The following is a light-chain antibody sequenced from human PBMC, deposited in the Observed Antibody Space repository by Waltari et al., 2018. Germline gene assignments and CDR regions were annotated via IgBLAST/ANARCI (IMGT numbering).Light chain of an antibody. Sequence: WNQQHPGEAPNLSCYGVASRAAGVSNRFAGSTSGDPASLTISGRQSEDEADYYCCSYTTTDTYVFGSGTKVTVL. CDR2: GVA. CDR3: CSYTTTDTYV. V-gene: IGLV2-14*03. J-gene: IGLJ1*01.